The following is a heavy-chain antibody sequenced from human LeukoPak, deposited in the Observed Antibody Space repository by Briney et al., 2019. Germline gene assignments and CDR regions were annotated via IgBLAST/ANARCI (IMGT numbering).Heavy chain of an antibody. J-gene: IGHJ3*02. CDR2: IYYSGST. CDR3: ARGTTYYYDSSGYPDAFDI. D-gene: IGHD3-22*01. V-gene: IGHV4-59*01. Sequence: SETLSLXCTVSGGSISSYYWSWIRQPPGKGLEWIGYIYYSGSTNYNPSLKSRVTISVDTSKNQFSLKLSSVTAADTAVYYCARGTTYYYDSSGYPDAFDIWGQGTMVTVSS. CDR1: GGSISSYY.